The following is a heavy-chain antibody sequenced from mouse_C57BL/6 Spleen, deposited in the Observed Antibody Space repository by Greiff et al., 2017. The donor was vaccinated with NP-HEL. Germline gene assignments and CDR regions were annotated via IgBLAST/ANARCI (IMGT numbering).Heavy chain of an antibody. CDR1: GYTFTSYW. CDR3: ASGITTVVYFDY. V-gene: IGHV1-64*01. D-gene: IGHD1-1*01. Sequence: QVQLQQPGAELVKPGASVKLSCKASGYTFTSYWMHWVKQRPGQGLEWIGMIHPNSGSNNYNEKFKSKATLTVDKSSSTAYMQLSSLTSEDSAVYYCASGITTVVYFDYWGQGTTLTVSS. J-gene: IGHJ2*01. CDR2: IHPNSGSN.